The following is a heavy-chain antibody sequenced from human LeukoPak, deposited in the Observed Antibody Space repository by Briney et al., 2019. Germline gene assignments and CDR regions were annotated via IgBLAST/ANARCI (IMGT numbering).Heavy chain of an antibody. CDR2: ISSSSSTI. CDR1: GFSFSSYS. V-gene: IGHV3-48*01. Sequence: GGSLRLSCAASGFSFSSYSMNWARQSPGKGLEWDSYISSSSSTISYADSVKGRFTISRDNAKNSLYLQMNSLRAEDTAVYYCASYGDYVGALGYWGQGTLVTVSS. J-gene: IGHJ4*02. CDR3: ASYGDYVGALGY. D-gene: IGHD4-17*01.